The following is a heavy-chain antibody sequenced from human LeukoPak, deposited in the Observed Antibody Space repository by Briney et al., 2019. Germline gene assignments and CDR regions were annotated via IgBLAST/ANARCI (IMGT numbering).Heavy chain of an antibody. Sequence: PETLSLTCTVSGGSISSSSYYWGWIRQPPGKGPEWIGSIYYSGRTYYNPSLKSRVTISVDTSKNQFSLKLSSVTAADTALYYCARRNWNYENWFDPWGQGTLVTVSS. CDR3: ARRNWNYENWFDP. J-gene: IGHJ5*02. V-gene: IGHV4-39*01. D-gene: IGHD1-7*01. CDR1: GGSISSSSYY. CDR2: IYYSGRT.